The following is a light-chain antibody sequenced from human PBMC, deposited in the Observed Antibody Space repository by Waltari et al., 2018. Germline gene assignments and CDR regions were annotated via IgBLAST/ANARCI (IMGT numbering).Light chain of an antibody. Sequence: DILIAQSPPTLSACMGDRVTNTCRASRDISTKLAWYQQKPGRAPKLLIYKASSLESGVPARFSGSGSGTEFTLTISTLQPEDFATYYCQEYVDDLWTFGQGTKVEIK. V-gene: IGKV1-5*03. J-gene: IGKJ1*01. CDR3: QEYVDDLWT. CDR2: KAS. CDR1: RDISTK.